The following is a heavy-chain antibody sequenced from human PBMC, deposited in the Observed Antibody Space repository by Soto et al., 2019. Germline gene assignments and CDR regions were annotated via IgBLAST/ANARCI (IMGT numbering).Heavy chain of an antibody. CDR2: IYYSGST. Sequence: SQTLSLTCTVSGGSISSYYWSWIRQPPGKGLEWIGYIYYSGSTNYNPSLKSRVTISVDTSKNQFSLKLSSVTAADTAVYYCARAPNWGSRLFDIWGQGTMVTVSS. D-gene: IGHD3-16*01. CDR1: GGSISSYY. CDR3: ARAPNWGSRLFDI. J-gene: IGHJ3*02. V-gene: IGHV4-59*08.